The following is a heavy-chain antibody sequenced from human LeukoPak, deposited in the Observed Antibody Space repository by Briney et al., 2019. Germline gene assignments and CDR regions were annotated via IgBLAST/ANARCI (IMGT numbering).Heavy chain of an antibody. J-gene: IGHJ4*02. Sequence: GGSLRLSCAASGFTFSSYEMNWVRQAPGKGLEWVSYISSSGSTIYYADSVKGRFTISRDNAKNSLYLQMNSLRAEDTAVYYCAISAPHFYCSGGSCYSDWSQGTLVTVSS. CDR2: ISSSGSTI. CDR3: AISAPHFYCSGGSCYSD. V-gene: IGHV3-48*03. D-gene: IGHD2-15*01. CDR1: GFTFSSYE.